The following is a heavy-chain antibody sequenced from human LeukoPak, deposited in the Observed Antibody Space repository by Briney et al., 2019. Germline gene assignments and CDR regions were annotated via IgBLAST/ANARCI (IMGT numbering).Heavy chain of an antibody. CDR1: GGSISSGGYY. CDR3: ARGSSSWRGAFDI. J-gene: IGHJ3*02. V-gene: IGHV4-30-2*01. D-gene: IGHD6-13*01. Sequence: SETLSLTCTVSGGSISSGGYYWSWIRQPPGKGLEWIGYIYHSGSTYYNPSLKSRVTISVDRSKNQFSLKLSSVTAADTAVYYCARGSSSWRGAFDIWGQGTMVTVSS. CDR2: IYHSGST.